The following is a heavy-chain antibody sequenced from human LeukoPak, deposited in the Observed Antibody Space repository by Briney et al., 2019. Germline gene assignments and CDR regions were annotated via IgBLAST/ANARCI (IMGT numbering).Heavy chain of an antibody. D-gene: IGHD3-22*01. J-gene: IGHJ4*02. CDR3: AKAGYYYDSSGYYLYYFDY. CDR2: IRYDGSNK. Sequence: GGSLRLSCAASGFTFSSYGMHWVRQAPGKGLEWVAFIRYDGSNKYYADSVKGRFTISRDNSKNTLYLQMNSLRAEDTAVYYCAKAGYYYDSSGYYLYYFDYWGQGTLVTVSS. CDR1: GFTFSSYG. V-gene: IGHV3-30*02.